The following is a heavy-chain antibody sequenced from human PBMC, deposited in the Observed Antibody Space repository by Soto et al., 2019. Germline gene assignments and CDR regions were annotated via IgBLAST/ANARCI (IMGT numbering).Heavy chain of an antibody. CDR3: ARDPSGEYYSLDP. J-gene: IGHJ5*02. CDR2: IYYSGST. CDR1: GGSISSGGYY. V-gene: IGHV4-31*03. D-gene: IGHD2-8*02. Sequence: LSLTCTVSGGSISSGGYYWSWIRQHPGKGLEWIGYIYYSGSTYYNPSLKSRVTISVDTSKNQFSLKLSSVTAADTAVYYCARDPSGEYYSLDPWGQGTLVTVSS.